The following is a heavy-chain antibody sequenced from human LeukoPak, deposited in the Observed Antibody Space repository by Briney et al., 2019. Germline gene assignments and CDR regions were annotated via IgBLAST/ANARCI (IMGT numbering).Heavy chain of an antibody. Sequence: GASVTVSCTASGGTFSIYAISWVRQAPGQGLEWMGGIIPIFGTANYAQKFQGRVTITADESTSTAYMELSSLRSEDTAVYYCAGEVAMAYWGQGTLVTVSS. CDR2: IIPIFGTA. CDR1: GGTFSIYA. D-gene: IGHD5-12*01. CDR3: AGEVAMAY. J-gene: IGHJ4*02. V-gene: IGHV1-69*13.